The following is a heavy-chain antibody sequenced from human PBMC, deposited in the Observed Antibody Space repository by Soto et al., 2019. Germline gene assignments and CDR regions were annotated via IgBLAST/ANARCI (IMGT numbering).Heavy chain of an antibody. J-gene: IGHJ3*02. Sequence: QVQLQESGPGLVKPSQTLSLTCTVSGGSISSGGYYWSWIRQHPGKGLEWIGYIYYSGSTYYNPSLKSRVTISVDTSKNQFSLKLSSVPAADTAVYYCARDSRITMVRGSDAFDIWGQGTMVTVSS. D-gene: IGHD3-10*01. CDR3: ARDSRITMVRGSDAFDI. CDR2: IYYSGST. CDR1: GGSISSGGYY. V-gene: IGHV4-31*03.